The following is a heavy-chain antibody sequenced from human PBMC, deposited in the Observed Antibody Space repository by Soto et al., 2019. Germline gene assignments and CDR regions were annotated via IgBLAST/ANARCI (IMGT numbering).Heavy chain of an antibody. CDR3: ARIVVVPAARDEDWFDP. D-gene: IGHD2-2*01. J-gene: IGHJ5*02. CDR1: GGTFSSYT. V-gene: IGHV1-69*02. CDR2: IIPILGIA. Sequence: SVKVSCKASGGTFSSYTISWVRQAPGQGLEWMGRIIPILGIANYAQKFQGRVTITADKSTSTAYMELSSLRSEDTAVYYCARIVVVPAARDEDWFDPWGQGTLVTVSS.